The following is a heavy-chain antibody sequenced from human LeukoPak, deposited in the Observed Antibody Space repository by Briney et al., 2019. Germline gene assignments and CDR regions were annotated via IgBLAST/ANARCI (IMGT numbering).Heavy chain of an antibody. V-gene: IGHV4-59*12. CDR1: GGSISSYY. J-gene: IGHJ4*02. CDR3: ARDLFPLYYGAGDY. Sequence: SETLSLTCTVSGGSISSYYWSWIRQTPGKGLEWIGDIYYSGSTNYNPSLKSRVTISVDTSKNQFSLKLSSVTAADTAVYYCARDLFPLYYGAGDYWGQGTLVTVSS. D-gene: IGHD4-17*01. CDR2: IYYSGST.